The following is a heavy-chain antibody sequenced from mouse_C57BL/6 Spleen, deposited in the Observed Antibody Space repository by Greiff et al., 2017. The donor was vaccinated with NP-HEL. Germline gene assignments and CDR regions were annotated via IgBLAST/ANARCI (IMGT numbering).Heavy chain of an antibody. CDR2: IDPSDSYT. CDR1: GYTFTSYW. Sequence: QVQLQQSGAELVMPGASVKLSCKASGYTFTSYWMHWVKQRPGQGLEWIGEIDPSDSYTNYNQKFKGKSTLTVDKSSSTAYMQLSSLTSEDSAVYYCATGYYGTQYYFDYWGQGTTLTVSS. V-gene: IGHV1-69*01. D-gene: IGHD1-1*01. J-gene: IGHJ2*01. CDR3: ATGYYGTQYYFDY.